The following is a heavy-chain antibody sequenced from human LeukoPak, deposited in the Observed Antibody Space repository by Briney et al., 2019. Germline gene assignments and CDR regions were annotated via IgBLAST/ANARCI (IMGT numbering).Heavy chain of an antibody. CDR1: GFTVSNY. Sequence: GGSLRLSCAASGFTVSNYMSWVRQAPGKGLEWASVIYTGGGTYYADSVKGRFTISRDNSKNTLYLQMNSLRAEDTAVYYCATRYGSGSYHMDVWGQGTTVTVSS. CDR2: IYTGGGT. CDR3: ATRYGSGSYHMDV. V-gene: IGHV3-66*01. J-gene: IGHJ6*02. D-gene: IGHD3-10*01.